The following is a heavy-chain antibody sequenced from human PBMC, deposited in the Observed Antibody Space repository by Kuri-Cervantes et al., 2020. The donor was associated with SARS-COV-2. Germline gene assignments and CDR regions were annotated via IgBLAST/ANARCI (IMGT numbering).Heavy chain of an antibody. V-gene: IGHV3-23*01. J-gene: IGHJ4*02. D-gene: IGHD3-3*01. CDR1: GFTFSNYA. CDR3: AKDSLLRHGEFWNGNYPFFDY. Sequence: GESLKISCAASGFTFSNYAMTWVRQAPGKGLEWVSAISGSTSSTYYADSVRGRFTISRDNSKNTLYLQMNSLRAEDTAVYYCAKDSLLRHGEFWNGNYPFFDYWGQGTLVTVSS. CDR2: ISGSTSST.